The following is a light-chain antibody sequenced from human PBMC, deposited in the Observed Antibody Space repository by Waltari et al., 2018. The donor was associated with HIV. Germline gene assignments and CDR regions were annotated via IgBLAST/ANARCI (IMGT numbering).Light chain of an antibody. CDR1: QSISSW. CDR2: KAS. Sequence: IKLTKPPSTMSASVVDKITITCRASQSISSWLAWYQQKPGKAPKLLIYKASSLESGVPSRFSGSGSGTEFTLTISSLQPDDFATYYCQQYNSYSGTFGQGTKVEIK. J-gene: IGKJ1*01. V-gene: IGKV1-5*03. CDR3: QQYNSYSGT.